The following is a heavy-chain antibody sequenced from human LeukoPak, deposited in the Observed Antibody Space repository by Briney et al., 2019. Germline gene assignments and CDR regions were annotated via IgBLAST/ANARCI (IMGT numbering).Heavy chain of an antibody. D-gene: IGHD3-22*01. J-gene: IGHJ4*02. Sequence: PGGSLRLSCAASGFTFSSYWMHWVRQAPGKGLVWVSVIYSGGSTYYADSVKGRFTISRDNSKNTVYLQMNSLRAEDTAVYYCARDLNYDSAYWGQGTLVTVSS. CDR1: GFTFSSYW. CDR3: ARDLNYDSAY. V-gene: IGHV3-53*01. CDR2: IYSGGST.